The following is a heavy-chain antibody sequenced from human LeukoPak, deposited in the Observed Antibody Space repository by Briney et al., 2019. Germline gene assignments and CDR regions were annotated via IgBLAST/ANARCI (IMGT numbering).Heavy chain of an antibody. Sequence: GGSLRLSCAASGFTFSSYAMHWVCQAPGKGLEYVSAIGSTGGSTYYANSVKGRFTISRDNSKNTLFLQMGSLRAEDMAVYYCARVFYDSSAYYYDYWGQGTLVTVSS. CDR3: ARVFYDSSAYYYDY. V-gene: IGHV3-64*01. D-gene: IGHD3-22*01. CDR1: GFTFSSYA. CDR2: IGSTGGST. J-gene: IGHJ4*02.